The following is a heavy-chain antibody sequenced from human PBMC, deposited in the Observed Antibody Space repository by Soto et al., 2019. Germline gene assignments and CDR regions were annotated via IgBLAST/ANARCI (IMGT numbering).Heavy chain of an antibody. CDR2: IYYSGIT. V-gene: IGHV4-39*01. J-gene: IGHJ4*02. CDR1: GVSISNSSYY. CDR3: ARHGSN. Sequence: SETLSLTCTVSGVSISNSSYYWVWIRRPPGKGLEWIWTIYYSGITYYNPCLKSRVPISEDTPKNQFPLKLPSLTAADTALYYCARHGSNWGQGPLVTVSS.